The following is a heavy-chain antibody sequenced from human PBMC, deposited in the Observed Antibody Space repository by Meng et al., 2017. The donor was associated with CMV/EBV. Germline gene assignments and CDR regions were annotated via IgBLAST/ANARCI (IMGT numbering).Heavy chain of an antibody. CDR3: VRDRGGYCSSTSCYTYYYYGMDV. CDR2: ISYDGSNK. D-gene: IGHD2-2*02. Sequence: GGSLRLSCAASGFTFSSYAMHWVRQAPGKGLEWVAVISYDGSNKYYADSVKGRFTISRDNSKNTLYLQMNSLRAEDTAVYYCVRDRGGYCSSTSCYTYYYYGMDVWGQGTTVTVSS. V-gene: IGHV3-30-3*01. CDR1: GFTFSSYA. J-gene: IGHJ6*02.